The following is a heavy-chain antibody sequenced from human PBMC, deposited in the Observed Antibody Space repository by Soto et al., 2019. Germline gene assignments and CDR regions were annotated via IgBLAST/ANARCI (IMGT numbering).Heavy chain of an antibody. D-gene: IGHD5-18*01. V-gene: IGHV3-23*01. CDR2: ISGSGGST. Sequence: PVGSLRLSCAASGFIFSSYAMSWVRQAPGKGLELEWVSAISGSGGSTYYADSVKGRFTISRDNSKNTLYLQMNSLRAEDTAVYYCAKDRGGRKYSYGSHDAFDIWGQGTMVTVSS. CDR1: GFIFSSYA. CDR3: AKDRGGRKYSYGSHDAFDI. J-gene: IGHJ3*02.